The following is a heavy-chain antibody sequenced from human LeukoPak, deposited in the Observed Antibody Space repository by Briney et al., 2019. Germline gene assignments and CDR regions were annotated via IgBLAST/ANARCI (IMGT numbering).Heavy chain of an antibody. CDR1: GYTFTSYY. Sequence: ASVKVSCKASGYTFTSYYMHWVRQAPGQGLEWMGIINPSGGSTSYAQKFQGRVTMTRDTSTSTVYMELSSLRSEDTAVYYCARSKSPTIFGVVIDWFDPWGQGTLVTVSS. D-gene: IGHD3-3*01. V-gene: IGHV1-46*01. CDR3: ARSKSPTIFGVVIDWFDP. J-gene: IGHJ5*02. CDR2: INPSGGST.